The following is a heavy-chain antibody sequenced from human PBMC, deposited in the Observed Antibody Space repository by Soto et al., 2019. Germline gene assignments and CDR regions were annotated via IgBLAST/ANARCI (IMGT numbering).Heavy chain of an antibody. CDR3: AKDGGRSSWFEYVQY. V-gene: IGHV3-66*01. CDR2: IYIGGGT. CDR1: GFTVSSNH. D-gene: IGHD6-13*01. Sequence: EVQLVESGGGLVQPGGSLRLSCAASGFTVSSNHMSWVRQAPGKGLEWISTIYIGGGTYYADSVKGRFTISRDNSNHARYLQMHSLRAKDTAAYYWAKDGGRSSWFEYVQYWGQGSLVTVSS. J-gene: IGHJ1*01.